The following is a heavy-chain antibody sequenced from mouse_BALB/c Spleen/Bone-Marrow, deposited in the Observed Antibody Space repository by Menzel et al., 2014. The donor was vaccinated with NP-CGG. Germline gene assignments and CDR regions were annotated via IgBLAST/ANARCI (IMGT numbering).Heavy chain of an antibody. CDR2: IWSGGST. D-gene: IGHD1-1*01. CDR3: ARKLRYYAMDY. V-gene: IGHV2-2*02. CDR1: GFSLTSYG. J-gene: IGHJ4*01. Sequence: VQLQESGPGLVQPSQSLSIPCTVSGFSLTSYGLHWVRPSPGKGLEWLGVIWSGGSTDYNAAFISRLSISKDNSKSQVFFKMNSLQANDTAIYYCARKLRYYAMDYWGQGTSVTVSS.